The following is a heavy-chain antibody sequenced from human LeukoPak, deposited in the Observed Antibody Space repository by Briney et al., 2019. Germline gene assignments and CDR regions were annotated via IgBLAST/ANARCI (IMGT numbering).Heavy chain of an antibody. CDR1: GFTFSDYY. D-gene: IGHD3-10*01. Sequence: GGSLRLSCAASGFTFSDYYMSWVRQAPGKGLEWVSVSSGSGGSTYYADSVKGRFTISRDNSTNTLYLQMNSLRAEDTAVYYCATRGDQNYYGSGSYLYYFDYWGQGTLVTVSS. CDR3: ATRGDQNYYGSGSYLYYFDY. V-gene: IGHV3-23*01. CDR2: SSGSGGST. J-gene: IGHJ4*02.